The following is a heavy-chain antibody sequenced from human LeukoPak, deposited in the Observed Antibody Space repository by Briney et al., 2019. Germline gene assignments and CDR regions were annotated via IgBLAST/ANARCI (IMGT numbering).Heavy chain of an antibody. Sequence: SETLSLTCTVSGYSISSGYYWGWIRQPPGKGLEWIGYIYYTGSTTYNPSLKSRVTISADTSKNQFSLKLSSVTAADTAVYYCASRKLGNDYWGQGTLVTVSS. CDR2: IYYTGST. CDR1: GYSISSGYY. V-gene: IGHV4-61*01. D-gene: IGHD7-27*01. CDR3: ASRKLGNDY. J-gene: IGHJ4*02.